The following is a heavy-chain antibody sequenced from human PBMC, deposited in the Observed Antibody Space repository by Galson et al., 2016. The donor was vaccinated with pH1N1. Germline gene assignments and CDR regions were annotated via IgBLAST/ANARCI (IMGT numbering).Heavy chain of an antibody. J-gene: IGHJ4*02. CDR3: ARDSEYSGHEGFH. CDR1: GFTFTSYA. V-gene: IGHV3-30*04. Sequence: LRLSCAASGFTFTSYAMHWVRQAPGKGLEWVAVILYDGTNEYYADSVEGRFTISRDKTQSTVYLQMNSLRTEDTAVYYCARDSEYSGHEGFHWAQGTLVIVSS. D-gene: IGHD5-12*01. CDR2: ILYDGTNE.